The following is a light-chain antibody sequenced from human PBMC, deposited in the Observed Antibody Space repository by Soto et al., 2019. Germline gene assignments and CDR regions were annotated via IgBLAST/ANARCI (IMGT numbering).Light chain of an antibody. Sequence: EIVLTQSPATVSLSPGDRATLSCRASQSIGNSLAWYQQKAGRAPRLLIYDASSRASGIPARFSGSGSGTDFTLTISSLEPEDFAVYFCQQGTFGQGTKVDIK. CDR2: DAS. V-gene: IGKV3-11*01. J-gene: IGKJ1*01. CDR3: QQGT. CDR1: QSIGNS.